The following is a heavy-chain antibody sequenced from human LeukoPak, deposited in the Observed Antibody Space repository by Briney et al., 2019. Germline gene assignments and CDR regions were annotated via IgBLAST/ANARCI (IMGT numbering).Heavy chain of an antibody. D-gene: IGHD3-3*01. J-gene: IGHJ6*02. CDR2: INPNSGGT. CDR1: GYTFTGYY. Sequence: GSSVKVSCKASGYTFTGYYMHWVRQAPGQGLEWMGWINPNSGGTNYAQKFQGRVTMTRDTSISTAYMELSRLRSDDTAVYYCARAYYDFWSGPRKGMDVWGQGTTVTVSS. V-gene: IGHV1-2*02. CDR3: ARAYYDFWSGPRKGMDV.